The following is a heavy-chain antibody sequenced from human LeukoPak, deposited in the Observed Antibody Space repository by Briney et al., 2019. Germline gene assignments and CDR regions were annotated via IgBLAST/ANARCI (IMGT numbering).Heavy chain of an antibody. V-gene: IGHV4-39*01. CDR1: GGSISSSSHY. D-gene: IGHD3-3*01. Sequence: SETLSLTCSVSGGSISSSSHYWGWIRQPPGKGLKWIGSIYYSGSTYYNPSLKSRVTISVDTSKNQFSLKLTSVTAADTAVYYCGRHSSLGSGYYYWGQGTLVTVSS. J-gene: IGHJ4*02. CDR3: GRHSSLGSGYYY. CDR2: IYYSGST.